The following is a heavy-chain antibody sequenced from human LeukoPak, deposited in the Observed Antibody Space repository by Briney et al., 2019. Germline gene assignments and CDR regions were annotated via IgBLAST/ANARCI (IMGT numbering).Heavy chain of an antibody. CDR3: AREEVRRAVAGYFDN. J-gene: IGHJ4*02. D-gene: IGHD6-19*01. CDR1: GGTFSSYT. Sequence: SVKVSCKASGGTFSSYTISWVRQAPGQGLEWMGRIIPILGIANYAQKFQGRVTITADKSTSTAYMELSSLRSEDTAVYYCAREEVRRAVAGYFDNWGQGTLVTVSS. V-gene: IGHV1-69*04. CDR2: IIPILGIA.